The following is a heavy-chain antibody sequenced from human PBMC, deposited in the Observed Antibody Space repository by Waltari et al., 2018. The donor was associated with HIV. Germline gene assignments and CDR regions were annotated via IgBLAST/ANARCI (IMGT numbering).Heavy chain of an antibody. V-gene: IGHV4-31*03. CDR2: IYYSGST. CDR1: GGSISTGGYH. D-gene: IGHD6-13*01. CDR3: ARERSSWSPSVLDY. Sequence: QVQLQESGPGLVKPSQTLSLTSPVPGGSISTGGYHWPWIRQHPGKGLEWIGYIYYSGSTYYNPSLKSRVTISVDTSKNQFSLKLSSLTAADTALYYCARERSSWSPSVLDYWGQGTLVTVSS. J-gene: IGHJ4*02.